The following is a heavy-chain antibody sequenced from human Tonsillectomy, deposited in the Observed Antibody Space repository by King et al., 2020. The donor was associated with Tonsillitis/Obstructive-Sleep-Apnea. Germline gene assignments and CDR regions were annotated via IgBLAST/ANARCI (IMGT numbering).Heavy chain of an antibody. D-gene: IGHD3-3*01. CDR1: GFTFSDHF. CDR3: ARDRAYDFWSGYYFDV. Sequence: VQLVESGGGLVQPGGSLRLSCAASGFTFSDHFMDWVRQAPGEGLEWVGRTRNKANSYTTEFAASVKGRFNISRDDSKNSLYLQMNSLKTEDTAVYYCARDRAYDFWSGYYFDVWGKGTTVTVSS. J-gene: IGHJ6*04. V-gene: IGHV3-72*01. CDR2: TRNKANSYTT.